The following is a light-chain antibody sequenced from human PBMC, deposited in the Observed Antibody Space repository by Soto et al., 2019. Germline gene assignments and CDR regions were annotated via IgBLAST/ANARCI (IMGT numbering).Light chain of an antibody. CDR1: QGISSW. CDR2: GIS. V-gene: IGKV1-12*01. J-gene: IGKJ4*01. CDR3: QQANRCPFT. Sequence: DIQMTQSPSYVSASVGDRVTITCRASQGISSWLAWYQQKPGKAPKLLIYGISTLHSGVPSRFSGSGSGTDFTLTISSLQPEDFASYYCQQANRCPFTFGGGTKVEIK.